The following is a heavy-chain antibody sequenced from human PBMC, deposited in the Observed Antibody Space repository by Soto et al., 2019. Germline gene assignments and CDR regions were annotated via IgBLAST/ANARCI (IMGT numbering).Heavy chain of an antibody. Sequence: PGGSLRLSCAASGFTFSSYWMYWVRQAPGKGLVWVSRINTDGSSIRYADSVKGRFTISRDNAKNTLYLQMNSLRAEDTAVYYCASQNGVYCSGGSCYRYFDDWGQGTLVTVSS. J-gene: IGHJ4*02. CDR3: ASQNGVYCSGGSCYRYFDD. D-gene: IGHD2-15*01. V-gene: IGHV3-74*01. CDR1: GFTFSSYW. CDR2: INTDGSSI.